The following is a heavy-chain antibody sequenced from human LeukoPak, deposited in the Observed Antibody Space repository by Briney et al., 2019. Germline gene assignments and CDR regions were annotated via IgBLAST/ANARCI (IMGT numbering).Heavy chain of an antibody. D-gene: IGHD3-9*01. CDR1: GFPFSSYA. J-gene: IGHJ5*02. V-gene: IGHV3-23*05. Sequence: GGSLRLSCAASGFPFSSYAMSWVRQAPGKGLEWVSTINNGDSSTYYADSVKGRFTIPRDNSKNTLYLQMNSLRAEDTAAYYCTKDYDFLTGYSTDMGSWGQGALVTVSS. CDR2: INNGDSST. CDR3: TKDYDFLTGYSTDMGS.